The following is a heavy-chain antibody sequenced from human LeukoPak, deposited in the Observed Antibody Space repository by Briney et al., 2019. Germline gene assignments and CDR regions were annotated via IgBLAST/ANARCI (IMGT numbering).Heavy chain of an antibody. CDR1: GFTFSNSW. D-gene: IGHD1-1*01. CDR3: ARMATAFDY. V-gene: IGHV3-74*01. Sequence: GGSLRLSCAASGFTFSNSWMHWVRQVPGKGLLWVSRISNNGSSSIYADSVKGRFTISRDNAKNTLYLQMNSLRAEDTAVYYCARMATAFDYWGQGTLVTVSS. CDR2: ISNNGSSS. J-gene: IGHJ4*02.